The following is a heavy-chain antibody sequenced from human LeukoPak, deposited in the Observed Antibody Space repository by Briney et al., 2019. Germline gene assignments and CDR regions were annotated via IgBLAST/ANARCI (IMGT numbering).Heavy chain of an antibody. V-gene: IGHV3-15*01. D-gene: IGHD3-22*01. CDR1: GFTFTNAG. CDR2: IKNKIDGGTA. CDR3: ATDEVDTYYYETSPYYPFDY. Sequence: GGSLRLSCAASGFTFTNAGMSWVRQAPGKGLEWVGRIKNKIDGGTAEYAAPVKGRFTISRDDSKNTLYLQMNSLKPEDTAVYYCATDEVDTYYYETSPYYPFDYWGQGTLVTVSS. J-gene: IGHJ4*02.